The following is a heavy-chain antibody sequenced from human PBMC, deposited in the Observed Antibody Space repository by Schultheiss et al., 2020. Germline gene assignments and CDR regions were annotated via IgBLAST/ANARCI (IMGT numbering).Heavy chain of an antibody. CDR3: ARVEGVDSSGLD. D-gene: IGHD3-22*01. Sequence: AVKVSCKASGSTFTGYYMHWVRQAPGQGLEWMGGIIPIFGTANYAQKFQGRVTITADESTSTAYMELSSLRSEDTAVYYCARVEGVDSSGLDWGQGTLVTFSS. CDR2: IIPIFGTA. V-gene: IGHV1-69*13. J-gene: IGHJ4*02. CDR1: GSTFTGYY.